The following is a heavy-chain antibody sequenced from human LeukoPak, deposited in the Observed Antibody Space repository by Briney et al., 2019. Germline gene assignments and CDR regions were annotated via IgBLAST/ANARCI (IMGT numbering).Heavy chain of an antibody. CDR3: ARASVVDTAMVTGY. D-gene: IGHD5-18*01. CDR2: ISAYNGNT. CDR1: GYTFTSYY. Sequence: ASVKVSCKASGYTFTSYYMHWVRQAPGQGVEWMGWISAYNGNTNYAQKLQGRVTMTTDTSTSTAYMELRSLRSDDTAVYYCARASVVDTAMVTGYWGQGTLVTVSS. J-gene: IGHJ4*02. V-gene: IGHV1-18*04.